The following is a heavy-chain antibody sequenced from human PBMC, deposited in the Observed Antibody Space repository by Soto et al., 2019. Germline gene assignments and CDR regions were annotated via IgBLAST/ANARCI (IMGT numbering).Heavy chain of an antibody. J-gene: IGHJ4*02. D-gene: IGHD6-13*01. Sequence: QVQLVESGGALVRPGGSLRLSCADSEFTFSDYYMSWIRHAPGKGLEWVSYISTSTGYTNYADSVKGRFTISRDNAKNSLFLQMNSLRAEDTAVYYCARSQGSTWYVDYWGQGTLVTVSS. V-gene: IGHV3-11*06. CDR3: ARSQGSTWYVDY. CDR2: ISTSTGYT. CDR1: EFTFSDYY.